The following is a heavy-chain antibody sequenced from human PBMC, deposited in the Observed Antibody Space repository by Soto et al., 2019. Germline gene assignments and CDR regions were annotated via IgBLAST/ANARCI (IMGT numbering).Heavy chain of an antibody. D-gene: IGHD3-22*01. CDR2: LSYDGVYT. Sequence: QMRLVESGGGVVQPGRSLRLSCLVSGFTLGYYGTHWVRQAPGKGLGWVAHLSYDGVYTAYADSVKGRFTISNDSAKITLVLQMDSPTTDDTAVYYCAKGQRGSSDGMDVWGQGTNVTVAS. CDR1: GFTLGYYG. CDR3: AKGQRGSSDGMDV. J-gene: IGHJ6*02. V-gene: IGHV3-30*18.